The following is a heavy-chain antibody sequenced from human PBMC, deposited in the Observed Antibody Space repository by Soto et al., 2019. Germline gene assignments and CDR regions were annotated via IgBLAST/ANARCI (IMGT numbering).Heavy chain of an antibody. V-gene: IGHV3-74*01. J-gene: IGHJ3*02. Sequence: EVQLVESGGGLVQPGESLRLSCAASGFTFSTYWIHWVRQVPGKGLMWVSRINSDGSSTNYADSVQGRFAISRDNAKNALYLQMNSLRAEDTARYYCASSVAGKRNALDIWGQGTTVTVSS. CDR1: GFTFSTYW. CDR3: ASSVAGKRNALDI. CDR2: INSDGSST. D-gene: IGHD6-19*01.